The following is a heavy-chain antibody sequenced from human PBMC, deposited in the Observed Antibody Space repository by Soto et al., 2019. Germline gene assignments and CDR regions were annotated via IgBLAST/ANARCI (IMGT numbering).Heavy chain of an antibody. CDR1: GGSIHTFY. D-gene: IGHD5-12*01. Sequence: PSETLSLTCTVSGGSIHTFYWSWVRQPAGKGLEWIRRIFPSGSTSFNPSLESRVAMSVDTSKNHFSLNLSSVTAADMAVYYCAREGSYSAYNFAHGIQLWSFDFWGQGALVTVSS. J-gene: IGHJ4*02. CDR2: IFPSGST. CDR3: AREGSYSAYNFAHGIQLWSFDF. V-gene: IGHV4-4*07.